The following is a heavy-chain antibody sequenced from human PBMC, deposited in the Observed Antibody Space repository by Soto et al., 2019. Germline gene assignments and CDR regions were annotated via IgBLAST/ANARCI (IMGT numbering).Heavy chain of an antibody. CDR1: SGSIISSGIW. CDR2: IYYSGST. CDR3: ARGRAFDI. Sequence: QVQLQESGPGLVKPSGTLSLTCAVSSGSIISSGIWWSGVRQPPGKGLEWIGEIYYSGSTTYNPSLTSRVTMSVDKSKNQFSLRLTSVTATDTAVYYCARGRAFDIWGQGTMVTVSS. J-gene: IGHJ3*02. V-gene: IGHV4-4*02.